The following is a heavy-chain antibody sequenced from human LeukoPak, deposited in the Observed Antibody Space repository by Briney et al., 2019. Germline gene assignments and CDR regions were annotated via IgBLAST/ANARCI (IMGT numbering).Heavy chain of an antibody. CDR2: INHSGST. CDR3: ARRAAGYNWNYASFDY. CDR1: GGSFSGYY. V-gene: IGHV4-34*01. Sequence: SETLSLTCAVYGGSFSGYYWSWIRQPPGKGLEWIGEINHSGSTNYNPSLKSRVTISVDTSKNQFSLKLSSVTAADTAVYYCARRAAGYNWNYASFDYWGQGTLVTVSS. D-gene: IGHD1-7*01. J-gene: IGHJ4*02.